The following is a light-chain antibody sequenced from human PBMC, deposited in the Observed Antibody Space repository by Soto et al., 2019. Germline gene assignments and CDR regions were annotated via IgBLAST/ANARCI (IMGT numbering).Light chain of an antibody. CDR3: QQYYSYPIT. Sequence: DIQMTQSPSSLSASVGDRVTITCRASQSISSYLNWYQQKPGKAPNLLIYDASSLESGVPSRFSGSGSGTEFTLTISCLQSEDFATYYCQQYYSYPITFGQGTKVDIK. CDR2: DAS. CDR1: QSISSY. J-gene: IGKJ1*01. V-gene: IGKV1-39*01.